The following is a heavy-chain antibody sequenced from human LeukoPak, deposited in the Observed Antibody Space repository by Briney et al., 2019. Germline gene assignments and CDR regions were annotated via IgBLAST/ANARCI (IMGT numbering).Heavy chain of an antibody. CDR1: GYTFTSYD. Sequence: ASVKVSCKASGYTFTSYDINWVRQAPGQGLEWMGWMNPNSGNTGYAQKFQGRVTMTRDMSTSTVYMELSSLRSEDTAVYYCAREGIAVAGSIDPFDYWGQGTLVTVSS. CDR2: MNPNSGNT. J-gene: IGHJ4*02. V-gene: IGHV1-8*01. CDR3: AREGIAVAGSIDPFDY. D-gene: IGHD6-19*01.